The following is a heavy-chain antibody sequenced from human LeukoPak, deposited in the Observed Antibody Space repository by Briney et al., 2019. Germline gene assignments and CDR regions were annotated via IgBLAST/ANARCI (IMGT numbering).Heavy chain of an antibody. CDR2: IYYSGST. CDR1: GGSFSGYY. J-gene: IGHJ6*03. D-gene: IGHD6-19*01. V-gene: IGHV4-34*01. Sequence: PSETLSLTCAVYGGSFSGYYWSWIRQPPGKGLEWIGSIYYSGSTYYNPSLKSRVTISVDTSKNQFSLKLSSVTAADTAVYYCATSAEESSRYYYYMDVWGKGTTVTVSS. CDR3: ATSAEESSRYYYYMDV.